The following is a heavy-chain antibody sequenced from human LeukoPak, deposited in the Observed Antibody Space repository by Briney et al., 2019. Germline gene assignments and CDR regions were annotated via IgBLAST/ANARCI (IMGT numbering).Heavy chain of an antibody. J-gene: IGHJ3*02. Sequence: SETLSLTCTVSGGSISTYYWSWIRQPAGKGLEWIGRIHTSGNTNQNPSLKSRVTMSVDTSKNQLSLNLSSLTAADTAVYYCARAETVGRAFDIWGQGTMVTVSS. V-gene: IGHV4-4*07. CDR1: GGSISTYY. CDR3: ARAETVGRAFDI. CDR2: IHTSGNT. D-gene: IGHD4-11*01.